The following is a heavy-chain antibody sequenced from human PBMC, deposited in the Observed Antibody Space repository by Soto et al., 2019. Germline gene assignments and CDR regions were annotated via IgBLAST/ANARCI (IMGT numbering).Heavy chain of an antibody. CDR3: AVHGDYDAFNF. D-gene: IGHD4-17*01. V-gene: IGHV3-74*01. CDR2: MGPDGSST. Sequence: AGGSLRLSCAASGISFSRYWTHWVRQAPGKGLEWVSRMGPDGSSTSYADSVKGRFSISRDDAKNTLSLQVNSLRADDTAVYYCAVHGDYDAFNFWGQGTVVT. J-gene: IGHJ3*01. CDR1: GISFSRYW.